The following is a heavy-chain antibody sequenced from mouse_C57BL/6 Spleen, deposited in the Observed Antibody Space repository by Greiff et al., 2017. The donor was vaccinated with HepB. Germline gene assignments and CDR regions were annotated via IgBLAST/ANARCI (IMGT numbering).Heavy chain of an antibody. CDR1: GYTFTDYN. Sequence: DVKLVESGPELVKPGASVKMSCKASGYTFTDYNMHWVKQSHGKSLEWIGYIYPNNGGTSYNQKFKGKATLTVNKSSSTAYMELRSLTSEDSAVYYCASPFSYDSFAYWGQGTLVTVSA. CDR2: IYPNNGGT. CDR3: ASPFSYDSFAY. V-gene: IGHV1-22*01. D-gene: IGHD2-4*01. J-gene: IGHJ3*01.